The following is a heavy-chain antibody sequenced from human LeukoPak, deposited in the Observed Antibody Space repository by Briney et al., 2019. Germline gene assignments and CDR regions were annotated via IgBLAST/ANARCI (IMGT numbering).Heavy chain of an antibody. D-gene: IGHD6-19*01. V-gene: IGHV4-4*07. CDR3: ARDRQWLVDH. CDR2: VYVTGST. J-gene: IGHJ5*02. CDR1: GDSISTYY. Sequence: SETLSLTCTVPGDSISTYYWSWIRQPAGKGLGWIGRVYVTGSTNLSPALQSRVTMSVDTSKNQFSLKLTSVTAADTAVYYCARDRQWLVDHWGQGTLVTVSS.